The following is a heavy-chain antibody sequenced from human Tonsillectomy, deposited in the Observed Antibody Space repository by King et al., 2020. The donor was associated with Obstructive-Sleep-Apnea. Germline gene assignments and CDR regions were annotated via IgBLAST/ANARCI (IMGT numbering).Heavy chain of an antibody. V-gene: IGHV5-51*01. CDR2: IYPRDSDT. Sequence: VQLVESAAELKKPGESLKISCKGSGYDFTTYWIGWVRRMPGKGLEWLGTIYPRDSDTRYSPSLQGQVTISADKSINTAFLHWRSLKASDTAMYYCTRHSHHGYNFGYVEYWGQGTLVTVSS. CDR3: TRHSHHGYNFGYVEY. J-gene: IGHJ4*02. D-gene: IGHD5-18*01. CDR1: GYDFTTYW.